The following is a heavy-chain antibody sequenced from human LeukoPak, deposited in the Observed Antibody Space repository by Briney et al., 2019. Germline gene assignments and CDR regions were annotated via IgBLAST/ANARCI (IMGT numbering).Heavy chain of an antibody. CDR2: IYYSGST. CDR1: GGSISSSSSY. D-gene: IGHD3-16*01. V-gene: IGHV4-39*01. Sequence: PSETLSLTCTVSGGSISSSSSYWGWIRQPPGKGLEWIGSIYYSGSTYYNPSLKSRVTISVDTSKNQFSLKLSSVTAADTAVYYCGGGGERYWYFDLWGRGTLVTVSS. J-gene: IGHJ2*01. CDR3: GGGGERYWYFDL.